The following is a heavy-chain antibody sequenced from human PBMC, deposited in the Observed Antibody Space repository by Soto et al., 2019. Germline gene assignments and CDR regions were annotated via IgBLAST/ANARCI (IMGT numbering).Heavy chain of an antibody. J-gene: IGHJ4*02. CDR3: ARMRNILTGYPGRFDY. CDR1: GGSISTYY. CDR2: IYYSGST. Sequence: PSETLSLTCTVSGGSISTYYWSWIRQPPGKGLEWIGYIYYSGSTNYNPSLKSRVTISVDTSKNQFSLKLSSVTAADTAVYYCARMRNILTGYPGRFDYWSQGTLVTVSS. D-gene: IGHD3-9*01. V-gene: IGHV4-59*01.